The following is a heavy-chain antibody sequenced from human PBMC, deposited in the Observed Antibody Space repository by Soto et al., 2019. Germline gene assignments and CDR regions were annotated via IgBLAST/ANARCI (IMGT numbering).Heavy chain of an antibody. CDR3: ARDHLKYSSSYRSAFDI. J-gene: IGHJ3*02. Sequence: PGESLKISCAASGFTFSSYGMHWVRQAPGKGLEWVAVIWYDGSNKYYADSVKGRFTISRDNSKNTLYLQMNSLRAEDTAVYYCARDHLKYSSSYRSAFDIWGQGTMVTVSS. V-gene: IGHV3-33*01. CDR2: IWYDGSNK. CDR1: GFTFSSYG. D-gene: IGHD6-6*01.